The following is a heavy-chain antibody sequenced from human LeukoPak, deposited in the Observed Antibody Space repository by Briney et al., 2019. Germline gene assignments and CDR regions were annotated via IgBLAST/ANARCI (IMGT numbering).Heavy chain of an antibody. J-gene: IGHJ2*01. V-gene: IGHV3-23*01. CDR2: ISDSGGST. D-gene: IGHD6-25*01. CDR1: GFTFSSYG. CDR3: AKEHERYWYFDL. Sequence: GGSLRLSCAASGFTFSSYGMHWVRQAPGKGLEWVSSISDSGGSTYYADSVKGWFTISRDNSKNTLYLQMNSLRAEDTAVYYCAKEHERYWYFDLWGRGTLVTVSS.